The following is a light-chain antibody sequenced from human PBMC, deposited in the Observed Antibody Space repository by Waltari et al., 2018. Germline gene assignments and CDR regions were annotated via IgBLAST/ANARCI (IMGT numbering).Light chain of an antibody. J-gene: IGKJ2*01. Sequence: DIQLTQSPSSLAASVGARVTLTCRARQDIGGYLNWYQQQPGKAPKLLIYKTSILKTGVPSRFSGDSSRIDYTLTITNLQPEDIATYYCQYFDNLPMFTFGPGTKVEIK. CDR3: QYFDNLPMFT. V-gene: IGKV1-33*01. CDR2: KTS. CDR1: QDIGGY.